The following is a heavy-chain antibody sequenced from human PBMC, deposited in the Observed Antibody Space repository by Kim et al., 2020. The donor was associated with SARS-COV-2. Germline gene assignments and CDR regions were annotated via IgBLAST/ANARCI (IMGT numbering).Heavy chain of an antibody. D-gene: IGHD2-21*01. CDR3: ARWRPGGPSIYYGMDV. CDR2: IYTSGST. Sequence: SETLSLTCTVSGGSISSYYWSWIRQPAGKGLEWIGRIYTSGSTNYNPSLKSRVTMSVDKSKNQFSLKLSSVTAADTAVYYCARWRPGGPSIYYGMDVWGQGTTVTVSS. CDR1: GGSISSYY. J-gene: IGHJ6*02. V-gene: IGHV4-4*07.